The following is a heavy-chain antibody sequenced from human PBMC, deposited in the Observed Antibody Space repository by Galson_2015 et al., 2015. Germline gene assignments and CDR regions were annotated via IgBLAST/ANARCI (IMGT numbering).Heavy chain of an antibody. CDR1: GFTFSDYY. Sequence: SLRLSCAASGFTFSDYYMSWIRQAPGKGLEWVSYISSSGSTIYYADSVKGRFTISRDNAKNSLYLQMNSLRAEDTAVYYCARRAVVSLYFDYRGQGTLVTVSS. D-gene: IGHD4-23*01. V-gene: IGHV3-11*01. CDR3: ARRAVVSLYFDY. J-gene: IGHJ4*02. CDR2: ISSSGSTI.